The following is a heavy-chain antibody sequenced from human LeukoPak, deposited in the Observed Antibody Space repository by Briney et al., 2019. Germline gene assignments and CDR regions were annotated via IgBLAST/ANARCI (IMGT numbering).Heavy chain of an antibody. J-gene: IGHJ4*02. Sequence: GGSLRLSCAASGFTFSGFAMHWVRQASGKGLEWVGRIRSKANNYATSYAASVKGRFTISRDDSKNTAYLQMNSLKTEDTAVYYCTSLDYGDYNYFDYWGQGTLVTVSS. CDR2: IRSKANNYAT. CDR3: TSLDYGDYNYFDY. V-gene: IGHV3-73*01. D-gene: IGHD4-17*01. CDR1: GFTFSGFA.